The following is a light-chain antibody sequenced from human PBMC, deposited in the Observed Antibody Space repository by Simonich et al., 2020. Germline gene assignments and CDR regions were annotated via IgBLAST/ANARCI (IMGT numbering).Light chain of an antibody. V-gene: IGLV1-47*01. CDR1: SSNIGNNY. Sequence: QSVLTQPPSVSAAPGQKVTISCSGSSSNIGNNYVYWYQKLPGTAPKLLIYRNTQRPSGVPDRFSGSKSGTSASLAISGLRSEDEADYYCAAWDDSLSGRVFGGGTKLTVL. CDR3: AAWDDSLSGRV. J-gene: IGLJ3*02. CDR2: RNT.